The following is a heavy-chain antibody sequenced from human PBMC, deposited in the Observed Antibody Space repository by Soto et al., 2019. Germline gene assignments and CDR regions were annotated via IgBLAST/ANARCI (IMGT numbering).Heavy chain of an antibody. CDR3: VRGQSVLYLDL. Sequence: QVLLVQSGAEVKKPGASVKVSCKSSGYTFTDFYIHWVRQAPGQGLEWVGWINPKNGGINYAQKFQGRVTMTRDTSVNTSYMDLIRLNFDDSAIYYCVRGQSVLYLDLWGRGTQVTVSS. CDR1: GYTFTDFY. CDR2: INPKNGGI. J-gene: IGHJ1*01. V-gene: IGHV1-2*02. D-gene: IGHD1-20*01.